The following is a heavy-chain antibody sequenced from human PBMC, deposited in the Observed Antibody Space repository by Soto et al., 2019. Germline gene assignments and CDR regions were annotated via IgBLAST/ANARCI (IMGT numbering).Heavy chain of an antibody. D-gene: IGHD2-2*02. Sequence: PSETLSLTCAVYGGSFSGYYWSWIRQPPGKGLEWIGEVNHSGSTNYNPSLKSRVTISVDTSKNQFSLKLSSVTAADTAVYYCARERSGYCSSTSCYTGYSSSSRYYYYYGMDVWGQGTTVPVSS. CDR1: GGSFSGYY. CDR2: VNHSGST. J-gene: IGHJ6*02. V-gene: IGHV4-34*01. CDR3: ARERSGYCSSTSCYTGYSSSSRYYYYYGMDV.